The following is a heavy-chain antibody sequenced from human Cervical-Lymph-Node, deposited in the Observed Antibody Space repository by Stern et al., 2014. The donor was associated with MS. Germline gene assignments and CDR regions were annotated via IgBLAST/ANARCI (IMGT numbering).Heavy chain of an antibody. J-gene: IGHJ3*02. Sequence: EVQLVESGGGLVPPGGSLSLSCAASGFTFSTYWMHSVRQAPGKALVWVSRINSDERRTTYADSVKGRFSISRDNAKNTLYLQMNSLRAEDTAVYYCARGVMAAATYAFDIWGQGTMVTISS. CDR3: ARGVMAAATYAFDI. CDR2: INSDERRT. D-gene: IGHD2-15*01. V-gene: IGHV3-74*02. CDR1: GFTFSTYW.